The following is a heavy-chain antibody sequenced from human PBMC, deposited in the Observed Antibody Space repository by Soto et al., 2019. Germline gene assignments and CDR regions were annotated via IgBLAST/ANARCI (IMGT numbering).Heavy chain of an antibody. CDR2: ISAYNGNT. CDR3: ARAGQYYDSSGYAD. D-gene: IGHD3-22*01. Sequence: QVKLVQSGTEVKKPGASIKVSCKASGYSFATSGISWVRQAPGQGLEWMGWISAYNGNTNYDQKLQDRIIMTTDTSMSTAYLELRSLRSDDTAVYYCARAGQYYDSSGYADWGQGTLVTVSS. CDR1: GYSFATSG. J-gene: IGHJ4*02. V-gene: IGHV1-18*01.